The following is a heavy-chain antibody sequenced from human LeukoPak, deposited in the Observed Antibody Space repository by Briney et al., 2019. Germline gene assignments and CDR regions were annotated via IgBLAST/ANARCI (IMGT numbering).Heavy chain of an antibody. CDR3: ARDPGDTAAFDI. V-gene: IGHV3-7*01. Sequence: GGSLRLSCAASRFTFSSYWVSWVGQAQGKGLEWVANIKQDGSEKYYVDSVKGRFTISRDNAKNSLYLQMNSLRAEDTAVYYCARDPGDTAAFDIWGQGPMVTVSS. D-gene: IGHD3-16*01. J-gene: IGHJ3*02. CDR1: RFTFSSYW. CDR2: IKQDGSEK.